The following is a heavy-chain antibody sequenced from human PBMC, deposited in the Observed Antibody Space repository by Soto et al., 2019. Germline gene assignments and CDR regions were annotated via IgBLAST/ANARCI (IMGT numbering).Heavy chain of an antibody. CDR1: GDSISSRSYY. D-gene: IGHD2-21*02. CDR3: ERQRTSVVTQAYFDV. J-gene: IGHJ4*02. V-gene: IGHV4-39*01. CDR2: IYYSRST. Sequence: ETLSLPCPINGDSISSRSYYWGWIRQPPGKGLEWIGSIYYSRSTYNNPSLRCRVSMSIDTSKDQFSLKLKSVTAADTAPYFCERQRTSVVTQAYFDVWGPGSLVTVYS.